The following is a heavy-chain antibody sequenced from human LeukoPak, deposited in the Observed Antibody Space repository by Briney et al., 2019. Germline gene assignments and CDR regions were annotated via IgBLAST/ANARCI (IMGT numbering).Heavy chain of an antibody. J-gene: IGHJ6*03. CDR1: GGSISSSSYY. Sequence: SETLSLTCTVSGGSISSSSYYWGWIRQPPGKGLEWIGSIYYSGSTYYNPSLKSRVTISVDTSKNQSSLKLSSVTAADTAVYYCATTSDYYYYMDVWGKGTTVTVSS. V-gene: IGHV4-39*07. CDR2: IYYSGST. D-gene: IGHD2-2*01. CDR3: ATTSDYYYYMDV.